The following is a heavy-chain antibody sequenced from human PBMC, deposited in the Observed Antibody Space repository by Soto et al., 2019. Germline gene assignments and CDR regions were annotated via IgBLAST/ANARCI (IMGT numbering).Heavy chain of an antibody. CDR3: ARRPGGYRDYYYMDV. V-gene: IGHV3-64*01. D-gene: IGHD2-15*01. J-gene: IGHJ6*03. CDR2: ISSNGGST. Sequence: EVQLVESGGGLVQPGGSLRLSCAASGFTFSSYAMHWVRQAPGKGLEYVSAISSNGGSTYYANSVKGRFTISRDNSKNMLYLQMCSLRAEDMAVYYCARRPGGYRDYYYMDVWGKGTTVTVSS. CDR1: GFTFSSYA.